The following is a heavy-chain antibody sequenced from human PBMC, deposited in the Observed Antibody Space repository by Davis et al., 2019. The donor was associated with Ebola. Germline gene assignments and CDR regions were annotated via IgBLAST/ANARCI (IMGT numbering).Heavy chain of an antibody. Sequence: AASVKVSCKAVGGTLTSYAMTWVRQAPGQGLEWMGGIIPVFRTANYAQKFQGRVTMTRDTSISTAYMELSRLRSDDTAVYYCARAQFPTTSDHWGQGTLVTVSS. J-gene: IGHJ4*02. CDR1: GGTLTSYA. V-gene: IGHV1-69*05. CDR2: IIPVFRTA. CDR3: ARAQFPTTSDH. D-gene: IGHD1-1*01.